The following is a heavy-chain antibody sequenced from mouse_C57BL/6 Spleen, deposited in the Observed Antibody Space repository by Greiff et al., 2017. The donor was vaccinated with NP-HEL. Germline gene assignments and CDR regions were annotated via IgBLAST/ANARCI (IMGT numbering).Heavy chain of an antibody. J-gene: IGHJ2*01. CDR2: IYPGDGDT. D-gene: IGHD1-1*01. V-gene: IGHV1-80*01. CDR1: GYAFSSYW. Sequence: VKLEESGAELVKPGASVKISCKASGYAFSSYWMNWVKQRPGKGLEWIGQIYPGDGDTNYNGKFKGKATLTADKSSSTAYMQLSSLTSEDSAVYFCARTLRFGPGYLDYWGQGTTLTVSS. CDR3: ARTLRFGPGYLDY.